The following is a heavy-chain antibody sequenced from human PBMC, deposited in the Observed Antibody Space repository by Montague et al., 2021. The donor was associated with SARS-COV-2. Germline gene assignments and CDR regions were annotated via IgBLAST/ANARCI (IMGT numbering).Heavy chain of an antibody. V-gene: IGHV4-59*01. J-gene: IGHJ6*02. CDR1: GGSISSYY. CDR3: ASGLSRYSSGKTPFLHAEMDV. D-gene: IGHD6-19*01. CDR2: IYYSGST. Sequence: SETLSLTCTVSGGSISSYYWSWIRQPPGKGLEWIGYIYYSGSTNYNPSLKSRVTISVDTSKNQFSLKLSSVTAADTAVYYCASGLSRYSSGKTPFLHAEMDVWGQGTTVTVSS.